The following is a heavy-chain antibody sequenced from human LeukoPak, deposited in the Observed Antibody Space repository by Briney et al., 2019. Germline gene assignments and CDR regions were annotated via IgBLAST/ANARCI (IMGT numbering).Heavy chain of an antibody. V-gene: IGHV1-18*01. CDR2: ISAYNGNT. D-gene: IGHD4-17*01. J-gene: IGHJ4*02. Sequence: SXYTFTXYGIXXVRQAPGQGLEWMGWISAYNGNTNYAQKLQGRVTMTTDTSTSTAYMELRSLRSDDTAVYYCARGVTTESLDYWGQGTLVTVSS. CDR1: XYTFTXYG. CDR3: ARGVTTESLDY.